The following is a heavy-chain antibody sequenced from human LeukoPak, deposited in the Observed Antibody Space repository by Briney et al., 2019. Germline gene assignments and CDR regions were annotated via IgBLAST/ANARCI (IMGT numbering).Heavy chain of an antibody. CDR2: ISSSSSYT. Sequence: LSLTCTVSGGSISSSSYYWGWIRQPPGKGLEWVSYISSSSSYTNYADSVKGRFTISRDNAKNSLYLQMNSLRAEDTAVYYCARDPDSKRGTTFDYWGQGTLVTVSS. J-gene: IGHJ4*02. V-gene: IGHV3-11*06. CDR3: ARDPDSKRGTTFDY. D-gene: IGHD1-14*01. CDR1: GGSISSSS.